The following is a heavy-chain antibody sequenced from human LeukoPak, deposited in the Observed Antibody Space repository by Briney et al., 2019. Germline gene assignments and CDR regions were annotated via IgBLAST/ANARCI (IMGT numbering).Heavy chain of an antibody. Sequence: SVKVSCKASGGIFSSYAISWVRQAPGQGLEWMGGIIPIFATSNYAQNFQGRVTIIADKSTSTAYMELSSLRSEDTAVYYCARGRILGTAMVGYWGQGTLVTVSS. CDR1: GGIFSSYA. V-gene: IGHV1-69*06. CDR3: ARGRILGTAMVGY. CDR2: IIPIFATS. J-gene: IGHJ4*02. D-gene: IGHD5-18*01.